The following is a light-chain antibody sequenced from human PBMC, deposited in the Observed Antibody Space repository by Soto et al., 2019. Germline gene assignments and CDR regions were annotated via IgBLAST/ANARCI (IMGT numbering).Light chain of an antibody. J-gene: IGKJ1*01. CDR3: QQYNNWPRT. V-gene: IGKV3-15*01. CDR1: QSVSSN. Sequence: EIVMTQSPVTLSVSPGERATISCRASQSVSSNLAWYQQKPGQAPRLLIYGASTGATGFPARFSGSGSGTEFTLTISSLQSEDFAVYYCQQYNNWPRTFGQGTKV. CDR2: GAS.